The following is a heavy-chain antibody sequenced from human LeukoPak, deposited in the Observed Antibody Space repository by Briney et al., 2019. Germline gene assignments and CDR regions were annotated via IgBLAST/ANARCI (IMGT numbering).Heavy chain of an antibody. V-gene: IGHV3-30-3*01. J-gene: IGHJ4*02. CDR2: ISYDGSNK. CDR1: GFTFSGYP. Sequence: PGGSLRLSCAASGFTFSGYPIHWVRQAPGKGLEWVAVISYDGSNKYYADSVKGRFTISRDNSKNTLYLQMNSLKTEDTAVYYCAREGDSSGPDSEYWGQGALVTVSS. CDR3: AREGDSSGPDSEY. D-gene: IGHD3-22*01.